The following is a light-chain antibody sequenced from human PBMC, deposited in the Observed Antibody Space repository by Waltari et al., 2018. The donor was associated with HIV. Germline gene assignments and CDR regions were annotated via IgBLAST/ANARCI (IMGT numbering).Light chain of an antibody. Sequence: QAVLTQTPSASASPGQKITISCSGRDSNVGSHYVYWYHPFPGRAPKLLLYKNNQRSSGVPDRFSGSKSGTSASLTISGLRSEDEGTYFCGAWDDNLRGLFGAGTKLTVL. V-gene: IGLV1-47*01. CDR2: KNN. CDR3: GAWDDNLRGL. CDR1: DSNVGSHY. J-gene: IGLJ2*01.